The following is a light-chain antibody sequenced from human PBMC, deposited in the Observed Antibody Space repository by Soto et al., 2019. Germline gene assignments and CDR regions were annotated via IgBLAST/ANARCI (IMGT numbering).Light chain of an antibody. V-gene: IGKV1-9*01. CDR1: QPISNY. J-gene: IGKJ4*01. Sequence: DIQLTQSPSFLSASVGDRVAITCRASQPISNYLAWYQQKPGKAPELLIYSASTLQSGVPSRFSGSGSWTEFSLTIRALQPEDFATYYCLQLNRYPLTFGGGTMVDIK. CDR3: LQLNRYPLT. CDR2: SAS.